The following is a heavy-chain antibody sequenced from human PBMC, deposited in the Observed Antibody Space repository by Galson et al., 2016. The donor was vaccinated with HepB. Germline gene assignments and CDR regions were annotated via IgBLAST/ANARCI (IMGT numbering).Heavy chain of an antibody. D-gene: IGHD2-2*01. CDR1: GFTFSSYS. CDR2: ISSSSSTI. CDR3: ARRGIYCSSTSCYADY. Sequence: SLRLSCAASGFTFSSYSMNWVRQAPGKGLEWVSYISSSSSTIYYADSVKGRFTISRDNAKNSLYLQMNSLRDEDTAVYYCARRGIYCSSTSCYADYWGQGTLVTVSS. J-gene: IGHJ4*01. V-gene: IGHV3-48*02.